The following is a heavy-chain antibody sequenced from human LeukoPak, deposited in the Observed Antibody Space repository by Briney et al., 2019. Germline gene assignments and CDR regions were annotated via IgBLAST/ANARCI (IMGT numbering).Heavy chain of an antibody. CDR1: GFTFSDYA. CDR2: VTGSGGNT. Sequence: GGSLRLSCAASGFTFSDYAMSWVRQAPGKGLEWVSAVTGSGGNTYYADSVKGRFTISKDTSKNTLYLQMNSLRGEDTAVYYCAKRGHYDRSGLPAPFDYWGQGTLVTVSS. V-gene: IGHV3-23*01. D-gene: IGHD3-22*01. J-gene: IGHJ4*02. CDR3: AKRGHYDRSGLPAPFDY.